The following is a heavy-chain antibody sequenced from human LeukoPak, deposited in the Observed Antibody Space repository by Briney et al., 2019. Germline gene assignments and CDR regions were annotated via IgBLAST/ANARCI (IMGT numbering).Heavy chain of an antibody. Sequence: SETLSLTCAVYGGSFSGYYWSWIRQPPGKGLEWIGEINHSGSTNYNPSLKSRVTISVDTSKNQFSLKLSSVTAEDTAVYYCAKDSETYYFGSGRPGLSYYSYYMDVWGKGTTVTISS. CDR1: GGSFSGYY. D-gene: IGHD3-10*01. J-gene: IGHJ6*03. CDR2: INHSGST. CDR3: AKDSETYYFGSGRPGLSYYSYYMDV. V-gene: IGHV4-34*01.